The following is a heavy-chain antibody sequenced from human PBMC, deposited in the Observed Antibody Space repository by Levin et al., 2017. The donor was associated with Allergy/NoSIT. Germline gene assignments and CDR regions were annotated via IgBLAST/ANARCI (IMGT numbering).Heavy chain of an antibody. Sequence: PSETLSLTCTVSGGSISSSISYWGWIRQAPGKGLEWIVSIDNSGSTYYNPSLKSPVTTSVYTSKNQFSLKLITATAADTAVYYCARQCYDILTGYYSVDCWGQGALVTVSS. CDR3: ARQCYDILTGYYSVDC. D-gene: IGHD3-9*01. CDR2: IDNSGST. V-gene: IGHV4-39*01. J-gene: IGHJ4*02. CDR1: GGSISSSISY.